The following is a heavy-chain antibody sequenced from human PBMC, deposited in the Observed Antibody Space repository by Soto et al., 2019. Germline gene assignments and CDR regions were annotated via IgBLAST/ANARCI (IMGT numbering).Heavy chain of an antibody. V-gene: IGHV3-73*02. J-gene: IGHJ4*02. Sequence: EVQLVESGGGLVQPGGSLKLSCAASGFTFSESAVNWVRQASGKGLEWVGHIRSKPNGHATEYAASVKGRFTISRDDSKITAYLQMDSLKSDDTAVYYCARDWNHAVDYWGQGTLVTVSS. CDR3: ARDWNHAVDY. D-gene: IGHD1-1*01. CDR1: GFTFSESA. CDR2: IRSKPNGHAT.